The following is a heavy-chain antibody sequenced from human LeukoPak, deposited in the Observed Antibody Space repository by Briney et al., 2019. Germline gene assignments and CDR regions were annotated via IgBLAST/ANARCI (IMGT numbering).Heavy chain of an antibody. Sequence: GGSLRLSCAASGFTFSSYAMSWVRQAPGNGLEWVSAISGSGGSTYYADSVKGRFTISRDNAKNSLYLQMNSLRAEVTAVYYCASQNPHSYDSWSGPPFWGQGTMVTASS. V-gene: IGHV3-23*01. CDR3: ASQNPHSYDSWSGPPF. CDR1: GFTFSSYA. J-gene: IGHJ3*01. D-gene: IGHD3-3*01. CDR2: ISGSGGST.